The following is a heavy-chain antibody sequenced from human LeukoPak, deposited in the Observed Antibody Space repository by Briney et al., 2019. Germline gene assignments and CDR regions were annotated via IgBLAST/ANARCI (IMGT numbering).Heavy chain of an antibody. CDR3: ARDDPYGDYIDY. J-gene: IGHJ4*02. D-gene: IGHD4-17*01. V-gene: IGHV3-30*04. CDR1: GFTFSSYA. CDR2: ISYDGSNK. Sequence: GGSLRLSCAASGFTFSSYAMHWVRQAPGKGLEWVAVISYDGSNKYYADSVKGRFTISRDNSKNTLYLQMNSLRAEDTAAYYCARDDPYGDYIDYWGQGTLVTVSS.